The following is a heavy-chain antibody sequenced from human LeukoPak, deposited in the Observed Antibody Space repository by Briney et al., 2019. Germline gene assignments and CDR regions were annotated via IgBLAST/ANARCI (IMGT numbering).Heavy chain of an antibody. CDR1: GFTFSSYN. CDR3: ASVAVAGYFDS. V-gene: IGHV3-21*01. J-gene: IGHJ4*02. Sequence: GGSLRLSCAASGFTFSSYNMNWVRQAQGKGLEWVSSISSGSSYIYYADSVKGRFTISRDNAKNSLYLQMNSLRAEDTAVYYCASVAVAGYFDSWGQGTLVTVSS. D-gene: IGHD6-19*01. CDR2: ISSGSSYI.